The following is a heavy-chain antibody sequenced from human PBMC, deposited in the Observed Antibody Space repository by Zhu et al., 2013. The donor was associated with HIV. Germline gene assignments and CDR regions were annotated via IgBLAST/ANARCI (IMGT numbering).Heavy chain of an antibody. CDR3: ATLYSSSWSVDY. D-gene: IGHD6-13*01. CDR2: INPNSGGT. Sequence: QVLLVQSGAEVKKPGASVKVSCKASGYMFAGYYIHWVRQALGQGLEWMGWINPNSGGTNYAQKFQGRVTTTRDTSISTAYMELSSLRSEDTAVYYCATLYSSSWSVDYWGQGTLVTVSS. CDR1: GYMFAGYY. V-gene: IGHV1-2*02. J-gene: IGHJ4*02.